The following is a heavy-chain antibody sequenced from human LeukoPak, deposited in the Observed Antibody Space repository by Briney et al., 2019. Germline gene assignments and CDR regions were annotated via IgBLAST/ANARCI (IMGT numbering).Heavy chain of an antibody. CDR3: AKGPVVTAIQYFDY. CDR2: IKEDGSQK. V-gene: IGHV3-7*03. CDR1: GFTFNTYW. J-gene: IGHJ4*02. Sequence: SGGTLRLSCAASGFTFNTYWMTWVRHSAVKGLEWVANIKEDGSQKSYVDSVKGRFTISRDNSKNTLYLQMNSLRAEDTAVYYCAKGPVVTAIQYFDYWGQGTLVTVSS. D-gene: IGHD2-21*02.